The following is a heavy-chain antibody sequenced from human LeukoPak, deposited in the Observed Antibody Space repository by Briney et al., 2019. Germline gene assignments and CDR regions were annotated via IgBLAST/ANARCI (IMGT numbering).Heavy chain of an antibody. Sequence: GGSLRLSCAASGFTFSSYSMNWVRQAPGKGLEWVSSISSSSSYIYYADSVKGQFTISRDNAKNSLYLQMNSLRVEDTAVYYCVVWGEDRSGHRFDFWGQGTLVTVSS. CDR1: GFTFSSYS. CDR3: VVWGEDRSGHRFDF. D-gene: IGHD3-22*01. J-gene: IGHJ4*02. V-gene: IGHV3-21*01. CDR2: ISSSSSYI.